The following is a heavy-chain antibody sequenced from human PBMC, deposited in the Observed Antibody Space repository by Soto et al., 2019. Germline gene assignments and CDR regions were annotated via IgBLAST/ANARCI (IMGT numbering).Heavy chain of an antibody. J-gene: IGHJ4*02. D-gene: IGHD3-16*01. CDR1: GASISGYW. V-gene: IGHV4-59*08. CDR2: IYNGNT. CDR3: GKISSPGAYAY. Sequence: QVQLQVSGPGVVKPSETLSLTCTISGASISGYWWTWIRQSPGKGLDYIGYIYNGNTNYNPSLNSRVTISVDTSKNHFSMKLNSVTAADTAVYYCGKISSPGAYAYWGQGTLVTVSS.